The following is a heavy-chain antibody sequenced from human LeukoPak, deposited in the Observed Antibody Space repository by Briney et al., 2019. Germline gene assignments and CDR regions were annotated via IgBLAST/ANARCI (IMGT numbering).Heavy chain of an antibody. D-gene: IGHD5-12*01. V-gene: IGHV4-59*01. CDR3: AREHARYSGYDTAYGMDV. J-gene: IGHJ6*02. CDR2: IHYSGST. CDR1: GGSISSYY. Sequence: SETLSLTCTVSGGSISSYYWSWIRQPPGKRLEWIGYIHYSGSTNYNPPLKSRVTISVDTSKNQFSLKLSSVTAADTAVYYCAREHARYSGYDTAYGMDVWGQGTTVTVSS.